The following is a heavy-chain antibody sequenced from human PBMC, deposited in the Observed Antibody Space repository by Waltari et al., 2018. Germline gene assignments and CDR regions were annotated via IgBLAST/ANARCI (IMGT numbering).Heavy chain of an antibody. CDR3: ARGGITIFGVVPDWYFDL. CDR1: GFTFSSYA. D-gene: IGHD3-3*01. CDR2: ISYDGSNK. V-gene: IGHV3-30-3*01. J-gene: IGHJ2*01. Sequence: QVQLVESGGGVVQPGRSLRLSCAASGFTFSSYAMHWVRQAPCKGLEWVAVISYDGSNKYYADSVKGRFTISRDNSKNTLYLQMNSLRAEDTAVYYCARGGITIFGVVPDWYFDLWGRGTLVTVSS.